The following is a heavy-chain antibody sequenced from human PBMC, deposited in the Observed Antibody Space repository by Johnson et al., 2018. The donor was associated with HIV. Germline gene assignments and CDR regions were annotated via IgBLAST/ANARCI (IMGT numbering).Heavy chain of an antibody. CDR3: ARGGFGELLQDDAFDI. Sequence: VQLVESGGGLVQPGGSLRLSCVGSSNYKRWVRQAPGKGLEWVSVIYSGGSTYYADSVKGRFPISRHNSKNTLYLQMNSLRAWDTAVYYCARGGFGELLQDDAFDIWGQGTMVTVSS. V-gene: IGHV3-53*04. J-gene: IGHJ3*02. CDR1: SNY. D-gene: IGHD3-10*01. CDR2: IYSGGST.